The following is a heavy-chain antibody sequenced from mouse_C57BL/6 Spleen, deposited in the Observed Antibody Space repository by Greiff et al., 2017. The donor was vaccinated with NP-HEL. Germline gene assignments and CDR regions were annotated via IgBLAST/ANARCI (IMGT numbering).Heavy chain of an antibody. Sequence: QVQLKQPGAELVKPGASVKLSCKASGYTFTSYWMQWVKQRPGQGLEWIGEIDPSDSYTNYNQKFKGKATLTVDTSSSTAYMQLSSLTSEDSAVYYCAREGGTKGYFDYWGQGTTLTVSS. D-gene: IGHD4-1*01. V-gene: IGHV1-50*01. CDR2: IDPSDSYT. CDR1: GYTFTSYW. J-gene: IGHJ2*01. CDR3: AREGGTKGYFDY.